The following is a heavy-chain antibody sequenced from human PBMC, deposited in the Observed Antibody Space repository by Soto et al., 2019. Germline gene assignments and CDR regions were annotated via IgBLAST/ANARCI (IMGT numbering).Heavy chain of an antibody. Sequence: WGSLRLSCSXXXXXXSRXXXHCVRXARGKGLEYVSAISSNGGSTYYADSVKGRFTISRDNSKNTLYLQMSSLRAEDTAVYYCVKDPHYDSSGYYDYWGQGTLVTVSS. CDR2: ISSNGGST. D-gene: IGHD3-22*01. J-gene: IGHJ4*02. V-gene: IGHV3-64D*06. CDR1: XXXXSRXX. CDR3: VKDPHYDSSGYYDY.